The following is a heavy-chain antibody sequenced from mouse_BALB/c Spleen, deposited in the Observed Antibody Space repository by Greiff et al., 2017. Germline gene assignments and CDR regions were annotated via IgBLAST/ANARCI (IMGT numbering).Heavy chain of an antibody. D-gene: IGHD2-1*01. Sequence: EVKLMESGGGLVQPGGSRKLSCAASGFTFSSFGMHWVRQAPEKGLEWVAYISSGSSTIYYADTVKGRFTISRDNPKNTLFLQMTSLRSEDTAMYYCARYYGNYFDYWGQGTTLTVSS. CDR1: GFTFSSFG. CDR2: ISSGSSTI. J-gene: IGHJ2*01. V-gene: IGHV5-17*02. CDR3: ARYYGNYFDY.